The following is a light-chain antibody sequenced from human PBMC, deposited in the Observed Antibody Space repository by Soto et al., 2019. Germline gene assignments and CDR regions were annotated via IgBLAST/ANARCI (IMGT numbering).Light chain of an antibody. Sequence: EIVMTQSPATLSVSPGEGATLSCKASQNVYNHLAWYQQRPGQPPRLLIYDASTRATGISARFSGSGYGTEFTLTISSLQSEDFAVYFCQQCRNWPLTFGGGTKVDIK. J-gene: IGKJ4*01. V-gene: IGKV3-15*01. CDR2: DAS. CDR1: QNVYNH. CDR3: QQCRNWPLT.